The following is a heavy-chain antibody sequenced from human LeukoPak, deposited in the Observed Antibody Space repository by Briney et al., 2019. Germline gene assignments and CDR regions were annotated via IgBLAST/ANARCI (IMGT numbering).Heavy chain of an antibody. D-gene: IGHD5/OR15-5a*01. CDR2: ISYDGSNK. Sequence: GRSLRLSCAASGFTFSSYGIHWVRQAPGEGLEWVAVISYDGSNKYYADSVKGRFTISRDNSKNTLYLQANSLRAEDTAVYYCAKDQSTAYYYYYGIDVWGQGTTVTVSS. V-gene: IGHV3-30*18. CDR3: AKDQSTAYYYYYGIDV. J-gene: IGHJ6*02. CDR1: GFTFSSYG.